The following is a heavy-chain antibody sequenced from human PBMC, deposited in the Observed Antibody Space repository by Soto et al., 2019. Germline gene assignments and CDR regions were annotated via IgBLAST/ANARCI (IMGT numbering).Heavy chain of an antibody. CDR1: GFTFSSYG. V-gene: IGHV3-30*18. Sequence: PGGSLRLSCAASGFTFSSYGMHWVRQAPGKGLEWVAVISYDGINKYYADSVKGRFTISRDNSKNTLYLQMNSLRAEDTAVYYCAKGQYDILTSAQIHDAFDIWGQGTMVTVSS. CDR2: ISYDGINK. D-gene: IGHD3-9*01. J-gene: IGHJ3*02. CDR3: AKGQYDILTSAQIHDAFDI.